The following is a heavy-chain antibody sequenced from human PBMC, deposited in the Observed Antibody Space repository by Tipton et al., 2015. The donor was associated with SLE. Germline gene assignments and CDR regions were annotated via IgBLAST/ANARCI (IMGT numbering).Heavy chain of an antibody. CDR2: FFHRGST. CDR3: ARGRWELLFDY. CDR1: GGSISSGTHY. D-gene: IGHD1-26*01. Sequence: TLSLTCSVSGGSISSGTHYWAWIRQPPGKGLECIGAFFHRGSTYYHPSLKSRVTVSVDTSKNHFSLQLTSVTAADTAVYYCARGRWELLFDYWGQGTLVTVSS. J-gene: IGHJ4*02. V-gene: IGHV4-39*02.